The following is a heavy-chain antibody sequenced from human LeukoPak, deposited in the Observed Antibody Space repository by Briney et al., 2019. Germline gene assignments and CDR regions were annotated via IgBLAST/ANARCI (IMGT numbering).Heavy chain of an antibody. CDR2: ISWDGGST. Sequence: GGSLRLSCAASGFTFDDYTMHWVRQAPGKGLEWVSLISWDGGSTYYADSVKGRFTISRDNSKNSLYLQMNSLRTEDTALYYCAKDRSGYLDYWGQGTLVTVSS. CDR1: GFTFDDYT. CDR3: AKDRSGYLDY. D-gene: IGHD3-3*01. V-gene: IGHV3-43*01. J-gene: IGHJ4*02.